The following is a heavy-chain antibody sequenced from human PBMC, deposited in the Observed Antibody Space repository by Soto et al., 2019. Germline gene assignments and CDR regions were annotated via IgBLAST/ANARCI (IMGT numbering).Heavy chain of an antibody. J-gene: IGHJ4*02. D-gene: IGHD3-10*01. Sequence: EVQLVESGGGLIQPGGSLRLSCAVSGFTVSNNYMSWVRQAPGKGLEGVSVIYSGGYTAYGDSVKGRFTISRDNSKNTLFPQTTSRGPAAPAVFYGARHPGGGGYWGQGTLVTVSS. CDR2: IYSGGYT. CDR1: GFTVSNNY. V-gene: IGHV3-53*01. CDR3: ARHPGGGGY.